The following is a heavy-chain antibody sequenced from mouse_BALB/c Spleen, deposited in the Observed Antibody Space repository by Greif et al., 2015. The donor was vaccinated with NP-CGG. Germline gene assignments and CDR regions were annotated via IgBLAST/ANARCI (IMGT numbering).Heavy chain of an antibody. CDR2: ISNGGGST. CDR1: GFTFSSYT. D-gene: IGHD1-2*01. V-gene: IGHV5-12-2*01. J-gene: IGHJ1*01. Sequence: EVQGVESGGGLVQPGGSLKLSCTASGFTFSSYTMSWVRQTPGKRLEWVAYISNGGGSTYYPDTVKGRFTISRDNAKNTLYLQMSSLKSEDTAMYYCARDGYVVWGAGTTVTVSS. CDR3: ARDGYVV.